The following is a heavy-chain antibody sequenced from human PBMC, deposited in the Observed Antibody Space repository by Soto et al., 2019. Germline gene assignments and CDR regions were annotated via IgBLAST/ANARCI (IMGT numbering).Heavy chain of an antibody. Sequence: QVQLQESGPGLVKPSQTLSLTCTVSGGSISSGGYYWSWIRQHPGKGLEWIGYIYYSGSTYYNPSLKSRVNISVDTSKNQFSLKLSSVTAADTAVYYCARPAQRDIHDAFDIWGQGTMVTVSS. CDR3: ARPAQRDIHDAFDI. J-gene: IGHJ3*02. CDR1: GGSISSGGYY. V-gene: IGHV4-31*03. D-gene: IGHD2-15*01. CDR2: IYYSGST.